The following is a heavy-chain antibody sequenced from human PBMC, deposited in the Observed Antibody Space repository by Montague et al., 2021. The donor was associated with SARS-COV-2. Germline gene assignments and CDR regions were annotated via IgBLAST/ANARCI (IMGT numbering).Heavy chain of an antibody. D-gene: IGHD3-10*01. J-gene: IGHJ6*01. CDR2: INHGGIT. Sequence: ETLSLTCAVYGGSFSGYHWNWIRQPPGKGLEWIGEINHGGITNYNPSLKSRLTISADTSKNQFSLKLTSVAAADTAVYYCARLRDGVVPSPILGVGPYYSFFFIDVWGQGTTVTVAS. CDR1: GGSFSGYH. V-gene: IGHV4-34*01. CDR3: ARLRDGVVPSPILGVGPYYSFFFIDV.